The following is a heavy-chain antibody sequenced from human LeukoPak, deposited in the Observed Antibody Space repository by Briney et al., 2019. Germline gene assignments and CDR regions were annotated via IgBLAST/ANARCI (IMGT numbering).Heavy chain of an antibody. Sequence: GRSLRLSCAASGFTFSDHYMSWIRQAPGKRLEWVSYISSGSTYTNYADSVEGRFTISRDNAKNSLYLQMNSLRAEDTAVYYCARGPSIAARYDAFDIWGQGTMVTVSS. J-gene: IGHJ3*02. CDR1: GFTFSDHY. D-gene: IGHD6-6*01. V-gene: IGHV3-11*05. CDR3: ARGPSIAARYDAFDI. CDR2: ISSGSTYT.